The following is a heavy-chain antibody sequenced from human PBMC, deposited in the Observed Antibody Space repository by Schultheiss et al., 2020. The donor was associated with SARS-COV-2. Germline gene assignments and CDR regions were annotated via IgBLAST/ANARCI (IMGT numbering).Heavy chain of an antibody. V-gene: IGHV5-51*01. Sequence: GGSLRLSCKGSGYSFTSYWIGWVRQMPGKGLEWMGIIYPGDSDTRYSPSFQGQVTISADKSISTAYLQWSSLKASDTAMYYCARRVKVLGEDFDYWGQGALVTVSS. CDR3: ARRVKVLGEDFDY. CDR2: IYPGDSDT. CDR1: GYSFTSYW. J-gene: IGHJ4*02. D-gene: IGHD3-3*02.